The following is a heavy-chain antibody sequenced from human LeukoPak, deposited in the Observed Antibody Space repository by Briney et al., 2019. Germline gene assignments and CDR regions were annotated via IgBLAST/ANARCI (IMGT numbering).Heavy chain of an antibody. J-gene: IGHJ6*03. CDR1: GFTFSSYD. D-gene: IGHD1-26*01. CDR3: AKGHGWEASYYYYYMDV. V-gene: IGHV3-13*01. Sequence: GGSLRLSCAASGFTFSSYDMHWVRQATGKGLEWVSAIGTAGDTYYPGSVKGRFTISRDNSKNTLYLKMNSLRAEDTAVYYCAKGHGWEASYYYYYMDVWGKGTTVTISS. CDR2: IGTAGDT.